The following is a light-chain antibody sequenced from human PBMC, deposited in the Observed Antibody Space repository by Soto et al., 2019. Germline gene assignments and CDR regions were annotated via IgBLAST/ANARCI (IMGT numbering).Light chain of an antibody. CDR1: QSVSTNY. CDR2: GAS. V-gene: IGKV3-20*01. J-gene: IGKJ1*01. Sequence: EIVLTQSPGTLSLSPGERATLSCRASQSVSTNYLAWYQRKPGQAPRLLIYGASSKANDIPNRSSGSGAGTDFTLTITRLKAEDYAVYYCQPYGSSPPTFGQGTKVEIK. CDR3: QPYGSSPPT.